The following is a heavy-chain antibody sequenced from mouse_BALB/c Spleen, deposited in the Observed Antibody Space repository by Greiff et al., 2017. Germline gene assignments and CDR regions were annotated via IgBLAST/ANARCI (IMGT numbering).Heavy chain of an antibody. V-gene: IGHV1-7*01. J-gene: IGHJ4*01. CDR2: INPSTGYT. D-gene: IGHD1-2*01. CDR1: GYTFTSYW. Sequence: QVQLQQSGAELAKPGASVKMSCKASGYTFTSYWMHWVKQRPGQGLEWIGYINPSTGYTEYNQKFKDKATLTANKSSSTAYMQLSSLTSEDSAVYYCARVHYYSYYAMDYWGQGTSVTVSS. CDR3: ARVHYYSYYAMDY.